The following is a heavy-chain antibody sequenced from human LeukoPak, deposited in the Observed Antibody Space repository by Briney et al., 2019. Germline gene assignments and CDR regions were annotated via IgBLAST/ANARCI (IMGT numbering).Heavy chain of an antibody. Sequence: ASVKVSCKASEGTFTSYDISWVRHAPGQGLEWMGRIISIFDTANYAQKFQGRVTITADKSTSTAYMELSSLRSEDTAVYYCAREGEDVEMANWGQGTLVTVSS. CDR3: AREGEDVEMAN. CDR1: EGTFTSYD. V-gene: IGHV1-69*06. J-gene: IGHJ4*02. CDR2: IISIFDTA. D-gene: IGHD5-24*01.